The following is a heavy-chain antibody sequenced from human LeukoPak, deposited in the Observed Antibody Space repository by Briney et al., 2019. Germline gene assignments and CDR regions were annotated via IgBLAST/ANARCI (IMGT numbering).Heavy chain of an antibody. CDR2: INHSGSA. J-gene: IGHJ4*02. CDR1: GGSFSGYY. V-gene: IGHV4-34*01. D-gene: IGHD2-2*02. CDR3: ARGPYCSSTSCYRYYFDY. Sequence: SETLSLTCAVYGGSFSGYYWSWLRQPPGKGLEWIGEINHSGSANYNPSLKSRVTISVDTSKNQFSLKLSSVTAADTAVYYCARGPYCSSTSCYRYYFDYWGQGTLVTVSS.